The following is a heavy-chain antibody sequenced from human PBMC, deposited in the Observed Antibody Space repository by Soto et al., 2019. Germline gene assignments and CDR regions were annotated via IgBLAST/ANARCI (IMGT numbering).Heavy chain of an antibody. CDR2: ISGSGGST. CDR3: AKDAAARLYYYYGMDV. V-gene: IGHV3-23*01. CDR1: GFTFSSYA. J-gene: IGHJ6*02. Sequence: GSLRLSCAASGFTFSSYAMSWVRQAPGKGLEWVSAISGSGGSTYYADSVKGRFTISRDNSKNTLYLQMNSLRAEDTAVYYCAKDAAARLYYYYGMDVWGQGTTVTVSS. D-gene: IGHD6-13*01.